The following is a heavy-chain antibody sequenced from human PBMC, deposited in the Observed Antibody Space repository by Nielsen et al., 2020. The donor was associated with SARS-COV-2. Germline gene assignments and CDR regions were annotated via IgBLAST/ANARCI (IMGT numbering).Heavy chain of an antibody. V-gene: IGHV3-30*02. D-gene: IGHD3-16*01. CDR3: AKDRTWGYDESRVFDY. CDR1: GFTFSSYA. Sequence: GESLKISCAASGFTFSSYAMHWVRQAPGKGLEWVGVIWYDGSIKYYADSVKGRFTISRDNSENTLYLQMNSLRAENTALYYCAKDRTWGYDESRVFDYWGQGTLVTVSS. CDR2: IWYDGSIK. J-gene: IGHJ4*02.